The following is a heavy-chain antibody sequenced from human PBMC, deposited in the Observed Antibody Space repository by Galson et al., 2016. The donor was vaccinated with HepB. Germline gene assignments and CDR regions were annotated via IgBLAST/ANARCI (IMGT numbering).Heavy chain of an antibody. CDR1: GFSFSTYP. J-gene: IGHJ4*02. CDR2: ISHDGINA. V-gene: IGHV3-30*18. CDR3: AKDAAVTLPGVYFEF. Sequence: SLRLSCAASGFSFSTYPIHWVRQAPGKGLEWVASISHDGINAKYADSVRGRFTISRDNSKNSVYLQMSSLRAEDTAIYYCAKDAAVTLPGVYFEFWGQGTLVTVSS. D-gene: IGHD4-17*01.